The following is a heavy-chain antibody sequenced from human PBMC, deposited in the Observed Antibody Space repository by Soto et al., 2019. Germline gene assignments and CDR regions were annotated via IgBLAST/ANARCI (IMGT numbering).Heavy chain of an antibody. CDR2: ISGTGVTT. D-gene: IGHD3-3*01. V-gene: IGHV3-23*02. CDR1: GFTFSNYA. J-gene: IGHJ3*02. CDR3: TKDRDDIGMVDAFEI. Sequence: EMQLLESGGDLVQPGGSLRLSCAASGFTFSNYAMTWVRQAPGKGLKYVSAISGTGVTTYQGDSMKGRFTISRDNSKNTLYLQMDSLRAEDTAIYYCTKDRDDIGMVDAFEIWGQGTMVTVSS.